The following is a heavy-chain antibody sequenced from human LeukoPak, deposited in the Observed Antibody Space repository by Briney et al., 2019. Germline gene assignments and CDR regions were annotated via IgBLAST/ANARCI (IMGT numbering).Heavy chain of an antibody. CDR2: VNGRGATT. D-gene: IGHD7-27*01. CDR1: GFTFSDYA. V-gene: IGHV3-23*01. CDR3: AKAPATGEGYYFYYMDV. Sequence: PGGSLRLSCAASGFASGFTFSDYAVGWVRQAPGKGPEWVASVNGRGATTYSADSVRGRFTSPRDNSKNTVYLQMISLGADDTAVYFCAKAPATGEGYYFYYMDVWGKGTTVTVSS. J-gene: IGHJ6*03.